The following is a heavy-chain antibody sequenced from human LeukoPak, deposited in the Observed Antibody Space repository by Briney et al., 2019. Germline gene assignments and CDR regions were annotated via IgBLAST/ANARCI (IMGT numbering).Heavy chain of an antibody. D-gene: IGHD6-19*01. J-gene: IGHJ4*02. V-gene: IGHV4-59*08. CDR3: ARHPTGYSSGWYDY. CDR1: GGSISSYY. Sequence: SETLSLTCTVSGGSISSYYWSWIRQPPGKGLEWIGYIYYSGSTNSNPSLKSRVTISIDTSRNQFSLKLSSVTAADTAVYYCARHPTGYSSGWYDYWGQGTLVTVSS. CDR2: IYYSGST.